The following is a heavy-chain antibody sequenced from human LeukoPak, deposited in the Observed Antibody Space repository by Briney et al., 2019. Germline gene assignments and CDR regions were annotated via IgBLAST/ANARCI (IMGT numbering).Heavy chain of an antibody. Sequence: HPGGSLRLSCAASGFTFSSYWMSWVRQAPGKGLEWVANIKQDGSEKYYVDSVKGRFTISRDNAKNSLYLQMNSLRAEDTAVYYCARSLDTYCTSTSRYPTMVFWGQGTLVTVSS. J-gene: IGHJ4*02. CDR3: ARSLDTYCTSTSRYPTMVF. CDR1: GFTFSSYW. D-gene: IGHD2-2*01. V-gene: IGHV3-7*01. CDR2: IKQDGSEK.